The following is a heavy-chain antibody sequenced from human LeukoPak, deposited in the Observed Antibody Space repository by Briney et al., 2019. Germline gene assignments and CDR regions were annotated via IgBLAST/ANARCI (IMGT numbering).Heavy chain of an antibody. CDR2: ISGSGRNT. V-gene: IGHV3-23*01. CDR1: GFMFNSYA. Sequence: GGSLRLSCAASGFMFNSYAMNWVRQAPGKGLEWVSAISGSGRNTYYADSVKGRFTVSRDNSKNTLYLQMNSLRAEDTAVYYCAKDGVRVTFLSPRDYIWGSYRLGYFDYWGQGTLVTVSS. J-gene: IGHJ4*02. D-gene: IGHD3-16*02. CDR3: AKDGVRVTFLSPRDYIWGSYRLGYFDY.